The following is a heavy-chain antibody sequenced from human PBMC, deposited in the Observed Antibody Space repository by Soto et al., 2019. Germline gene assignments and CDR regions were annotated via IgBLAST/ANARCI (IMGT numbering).Heavy chain of an antibody. CDR2: ISSRSDSI. CDR1: GFIFTSYS. Sequence: PGGSLRLSCAASGFIFTSYSMVWVRQAPGKGLEWVSSISSRSDSIYYADSVKGRFTISRDNSKNTLYLQVSSLRAEDTAVYYCAKSRDAYNFYFYYGMDVWGQGTSVTVSS. V-gene: IGHV3-21*01. J-gene: IGHJ6*02. CDR3: AKSRDAYNFYFYYGMDV. D-gene: IGHD1-1*01.